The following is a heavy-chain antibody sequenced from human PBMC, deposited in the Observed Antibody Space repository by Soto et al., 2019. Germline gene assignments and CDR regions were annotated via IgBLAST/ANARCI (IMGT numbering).Heavy chain of an antibody. CDR1: GFTFSSYG. Sequence: GGALRLSFAASGFTFSSYGMHWVRQAPGKGLEWVAVIWYDGSNKYYADSVKGRFTISRDNSKNTLYLQMNSLRAEDTAVYYCARDRLVTGGFDYWGQGTLVTVSS. CDR2: IWYDGSNK. J-gene: IGHJ4*02. V-gene: IGHV3-33*01. CDR3: ARDRLVTGGFDY. D-gene: IGHD6-25*01.